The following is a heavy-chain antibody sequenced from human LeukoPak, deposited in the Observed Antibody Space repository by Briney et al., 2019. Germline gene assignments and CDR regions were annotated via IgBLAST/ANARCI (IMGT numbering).Heavy chain of an antibody. D-gene: IGHD5/OR15-5a*01. CDR3: AKLNLRPGDY. Sequence: GGSLRLSCAASGFTFSSYAMHWVRQAPGKGLEWVAVVSYDGSNKYYADSVKGRFTISRDNSKSTLYLQMNSLRAEDTAVYYCAKLNLRPGDYWGQGTLVTVSS. CDR2: VSYDGSNK. J-gene: IGHJ4*02. V-gene: IGHV3-30*04. CDR1: GFTFSSYA.